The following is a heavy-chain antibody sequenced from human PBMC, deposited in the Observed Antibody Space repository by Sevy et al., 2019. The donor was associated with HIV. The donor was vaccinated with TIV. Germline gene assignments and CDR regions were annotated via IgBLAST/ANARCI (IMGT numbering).Heavy chain of an antibody. D-gene: IGHD3-3*01. CDR3: ARDGFSEWSGYRHYYYGMDA. CDR2: ISSSSSYI. Sequence: GGSLRLSCAASGFTFSSYSMNWVRQAPGKGLEWVSSISSSSSYIYYADSVKGPFTISRDNAKNSLYLQMNSLRAEDTAVYYCARDGFSEWSGYRHYYYGMDAWGQGTTVTVSS. V-gene: IGHV3-21*01. J-gene: IGHJ6*02. CDR1: GFTFSSYS.